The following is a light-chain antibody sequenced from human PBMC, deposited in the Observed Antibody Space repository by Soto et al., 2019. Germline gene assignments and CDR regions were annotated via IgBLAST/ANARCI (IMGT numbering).Light chain of an antibody. V-gene: IGLV2-23*01. CDR3: CSYAGSSSLF. CDR1: SSDVGSYKL. CDR2: EGS. J-gene: IGLJ2*01. Sequence: QSVLTQPASVSGSPGQSITISCTGSSSDVGSYKLVSWYQQYPGKAPKLIIYEGSKRPSGVSNRFSGSKSGNTASLTISGIKGEGEADYYCCSYAGSSSLFFGGGTKLTVL.